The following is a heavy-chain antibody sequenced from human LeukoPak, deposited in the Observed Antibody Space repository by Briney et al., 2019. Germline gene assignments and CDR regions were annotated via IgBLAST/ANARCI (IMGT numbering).Heavy chain of an antibody. V-gene: IGHV3-33*06. J-gene: IGHJ4*02. CDR3: VKDDGRVKGHIDY. D-gene: IGHD5-24*01. CDR1: GFTFTNYG. Sequence: GESLKISCAASGFTFTNYGMHWVRQAPGKELEWVAVIWYDGSKKYYADSVKGRFTISRDNSKNTAYMQMNSMRVEDTAVYYCVKDDGRVKGHIDYWGQGTPVTVS. CDR2: IWYDGSKK.